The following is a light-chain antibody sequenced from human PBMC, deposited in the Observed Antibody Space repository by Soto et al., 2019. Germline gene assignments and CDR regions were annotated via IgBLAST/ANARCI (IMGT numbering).Light chain of an antibody. CDR3: SSDTSSSTLV. V-gene: IGLV2-14*01. CDR1: SSDVGGYNY. J-gene: IGLJ2*01. Sequence: QSALTQPASVSGSPGQWITISCTGTSSDVGGYNYVSWYQQHPGKAPKLMIYDVSNRPAGVSNRFSGSKSGNTASLTISGLQAEDAAYYYCSSDTSSSTLVFGGGTKLTVL. CDR2: DVS.